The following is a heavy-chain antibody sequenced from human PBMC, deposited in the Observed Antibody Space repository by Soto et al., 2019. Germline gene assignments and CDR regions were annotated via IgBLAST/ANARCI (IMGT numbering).Heavy chain of an antibody. V-gene: IGHV3-74*01. CDR1: GFTFSSYW. Sequence: EVQLVESGGGLVQPGGSLRLSCAASGFTFSSYWMHWVRQAPGKGLVWVSDINNDGSSTSYADSVKGRFTISRDNAKNTLYLQMNSLRAEDTAVYYCARQRYRCGWHIFDYWGQGTLVTVSS. CDR3: ARQRYRCGWHIFDY. D-gene: IGHD6-19*01. J-gene: IGHJ4*02. CDR2: INNDGSST.